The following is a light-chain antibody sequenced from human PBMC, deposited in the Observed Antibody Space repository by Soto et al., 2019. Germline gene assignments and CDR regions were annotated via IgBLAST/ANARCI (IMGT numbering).Light chain of an antibody. V-gene: IGKV4-1*01. Sequence: DIVMTQYPDSLAVSLGERATINCKSSQSVLYSSNNKNYLAWYQQKPGQPPKLLIYLASTRESGVPDRFSGSGSGTDFTLPISSLQGEDVAVYYSQKYYSTFTVTFAQGTKVEIK. CDR2: LAS. J-gene: IGKJ1*01. CDR1: QSVLYSSNNKNY. CDR3: QKYYSTFTVT.